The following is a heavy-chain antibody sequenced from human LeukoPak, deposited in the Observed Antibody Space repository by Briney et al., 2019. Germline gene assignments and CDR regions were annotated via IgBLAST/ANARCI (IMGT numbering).Heavy chain of an antibody. D-gene: IGHD6-13*01. Sequence: SETLSLTCAVSGYSISSGYYWGWIRQPPGKGLEWLASIYHSGTIYYNPSLKSRVTISVDTSKNQFSLKLTSVTAADTAVYYCARGLGRQQLVSPFDYWGQGTLVTVSS. J-gene: IGHJ4*02. CDR1: GYSISSGYY. CDR2: IYHSGTI. V-gene: IGHV4-38-2*01. CDR3: ARGLGRQQLVSPFDY.